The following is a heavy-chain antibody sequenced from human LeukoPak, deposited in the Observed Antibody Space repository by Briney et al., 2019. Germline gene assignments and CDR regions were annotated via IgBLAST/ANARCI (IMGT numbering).Heavy chain of an antibody. V-gene: IGHV1-3*03. CDR3: ARSYMITFGGADPMGFDP. J-gene: IGHJ5*02. CDR1: GYTFTSYA. CDR2: INAGNGNT. Sequence: ASVKVSCKASGYTFTSYAMHWVRQAPGQRLEWMGWINAGNGNTKYSQEFQGRVTITRDTSASTAYMELSSLRSEDMAVYYCARSYMITFGGADPMGFDPWGQGTLVTVSS. D-gene: IGHD3-16*01.